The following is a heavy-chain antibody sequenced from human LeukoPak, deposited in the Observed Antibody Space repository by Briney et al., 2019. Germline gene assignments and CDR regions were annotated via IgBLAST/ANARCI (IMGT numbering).Heavy chain of an antibody. Sequence: GGSLRLSCAASGFAFSRYAMHWVRQTPGKGLEWMALIWYDGSTSYYADSVKGRFTISRDNSNNTLYLQMNSLRAEDTAVYYCPSRSYGDYEAWFDPWGQGTLVTVSS. CDR3: PSRSYGDYEAWFDP. J-gene: IGHJ5*02. CDR2: IWYDGSTS. D-gene: IGHD4-17*01. V-gene: IGHV3-33*08. CDR1: GFAFSRYA.